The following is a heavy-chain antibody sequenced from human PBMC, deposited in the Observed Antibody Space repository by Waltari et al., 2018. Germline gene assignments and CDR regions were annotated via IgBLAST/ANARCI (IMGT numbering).Heavy chain of an antibody. Sequence: QVQLVQSGAEVKKPGASVKVSCKASGSTFTRHAISWVRHAPGQGLEWMGWISAYNGNTNYAQKLQGRVTMTTDTSTSTAYMELRSLRSDDTAVYYCASGPRDLVVYATQWGQGTLVTVSS. CDR1: GSTFTRHA. D-gene: IGHD2-8*02. CDR3: ASGPRDLVVYATQ. V-gene: IGHV1-18*01. CDR2: ISAYNGNT. J-gene: IGHJ4*02.